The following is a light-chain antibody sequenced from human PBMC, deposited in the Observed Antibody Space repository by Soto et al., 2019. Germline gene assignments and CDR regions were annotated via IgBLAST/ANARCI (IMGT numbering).Light chain of an antibody. J-gene: IGLJ3*02. CDR3: AAWDDSLPGVM. CDR1: SSNIKTNA. Sequence: QSVLTQPPSASGTPGQTVTVSCSGSSSNIKTNAVHWYQHLPGTAPKLPIYTNTQRPSGVPDRFSGSKSGAPASLAISGLQSDDEDDYYCAAWDDSLPGVMFGGGTKLTVL. CDR2: TNT. V-gene: IGLV1-44*01.